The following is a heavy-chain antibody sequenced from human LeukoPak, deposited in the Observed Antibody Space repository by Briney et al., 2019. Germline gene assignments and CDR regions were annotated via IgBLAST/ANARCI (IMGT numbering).Heavy chain of an antibody. V-gene: IGHV1-18*01. D-gene: IGHD6-19*01. CDR1: GYTFTSYF. CDR3: ARLWYSSGWANFDY. CDR2: ISAYNGNT. J-gene: IGHJ4*02. Sequence: ASVKVSCKAAGYTFTSYFISWVRQAPGQGLEWMGWISAYNGNTNYAQKLQGRVTMTTDTSTSTAYMELRSLRSDDTAVYYCARLWYSSGWANFDYWGQGTLVTVSS.